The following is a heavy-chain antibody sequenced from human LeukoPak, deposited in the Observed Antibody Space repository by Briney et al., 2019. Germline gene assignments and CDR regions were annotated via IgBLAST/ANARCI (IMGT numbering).Heavy chain of an antibody. Sequence: ASVKVSCKASGYTFTSYYMHWVRQAPGQGLEWMGIINPSGGSTSYAQKFQGRVTMTRDTSTSTVYMELSSLRSEDTAVYYCARAPRALLEWLLSDYYYMDVWGKGTTVTVSS. J-gene: IGHJ6*03. CDR2: INPSGGST. CDR1: GYTFTSYY. V-gene: IGHV1-46*01. CDR3: ARAPRALLEWLLSDYYYMDV. D-gene: IGHD3-3*01.